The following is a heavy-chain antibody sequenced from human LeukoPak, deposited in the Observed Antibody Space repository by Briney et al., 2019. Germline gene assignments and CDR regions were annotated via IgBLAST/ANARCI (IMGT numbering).Heavy chain of an antibody. CDR3: ARNIWFGESADAFDI. CDR1: GGSISSYY. Sequence: PSETLSLTCTVSGGSISSYYWSWIRKPAGTALEWIGRIYTSGTITYNPSLKSRVTMSVDTSKNQFSLKLSSVTAADTAVYYCARNIWFGESADAFDIWGQGTMVTVSS. V-gene: IGHV4-4*07. CDR2: IYTSGTI. D-gene: IGHD3-10*01. J-gene: IGHJ3*02.